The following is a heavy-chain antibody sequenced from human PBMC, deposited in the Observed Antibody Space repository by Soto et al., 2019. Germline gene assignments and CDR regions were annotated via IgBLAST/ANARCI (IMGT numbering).Heavy chain of an antibody. J-gene: IGHJ4*02. Sequence: EVQLLESGGGLVQPGGSLRLSCAASEFTFSNYAMSWVRQAPGKGLEWVSAISYGGGTTYYADSVKGRFTISRDNSKNTLYLQMNSLRAEDTAVYYCAKNPGYYYDSTGYHFDYWCQGTLVTVSP. D-gene: IGHD3-22*01. V-gene: IGHV3-23*01. CDR3: AKNPGYYYDSTGYHFDY. CDR1: EFTFSNYA. CDR2: ISYGGGTT.